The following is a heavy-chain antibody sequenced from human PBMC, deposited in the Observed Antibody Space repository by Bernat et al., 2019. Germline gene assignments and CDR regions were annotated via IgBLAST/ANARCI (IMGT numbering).Heavy chain of an antibody. CDR3: GRERRPDI. Sequence: EVQLVESGGGLVKPGGSLRLSCAASGFTFSSYSMNWVRQAPGKGLEWVSVIYSGGSTYYADSVKGRFTISRDISKNTLYLQMNSLRAEDTAVYYCGRERRPDIWGQGTMVTVSS. D-gene: IGHD6-6*01. CDR2: IYSGGST. CDR1: GFTFSSYS. J-gene: IGHJ3*02. V-gene: IGHV3-66*02.